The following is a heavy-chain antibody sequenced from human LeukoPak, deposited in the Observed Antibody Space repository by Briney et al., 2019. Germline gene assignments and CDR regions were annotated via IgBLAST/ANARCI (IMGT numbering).Heavy chain of an antibody. V-gene: IGHV1-8*02. CDR2: LRTNSGET. J-gene: IGHJ1*01. CDR3: ARGYCSGCGCYTAEYLPH. Sequence: ASVKVSCKASGYTFINFEINWVRQVAGKGLEGMGWLRTNSGETVSVQEFQGRVTMTRDTSTSTAYMELTGLRSDDTAVYFCARGYCSGCGCYTAEYLPHWGQGTLVTVSS. D-gene: IGHD2-2*02. CDR1: GYTFINFE.